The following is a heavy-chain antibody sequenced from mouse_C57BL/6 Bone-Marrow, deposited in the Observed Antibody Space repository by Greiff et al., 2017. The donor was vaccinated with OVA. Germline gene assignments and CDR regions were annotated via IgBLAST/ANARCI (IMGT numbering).Heavy chain of an antibody. CDR3: ARCGNYFDY. Sequence: QVQLKESGAELARPGASVKMSCKASGYTFTSYTMHWVKQRPGQGLEWIGYINPSSGYTTYNQKFKDKATLTADKSSSTAYMQLSSLTSEDSAVYYCARCGNYFDYWGQGTTLTVSS. J-gene: IGHJ2*01. CDR1: GYTFTSYT. V-gene: IGHV1-4*01. CDR2: INPSSGYT. D-gene: IGHD1-1*02.